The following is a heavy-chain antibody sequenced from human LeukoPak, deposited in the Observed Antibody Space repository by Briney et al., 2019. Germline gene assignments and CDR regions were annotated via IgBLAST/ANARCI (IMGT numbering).Heavy chain of an antibody. CDR1: GFTFSSYA. CDR2: ISYDGSNK. J-gene: IGHJ4*02. Sequence: PGGSLRLSCAASGFTFSSYAMHWVRQAPGKGLEWVAVISYDGSNKYYADSVKGRFTISRDNSKNTLYLQMNSLRAEDTAVYYCARDTRGYHSYFDYWGQGTLVTVSS. V-gene: IGHV3-30*04. D-gene: IGHD2-8*02. CDR3: ARDTRGYHSYFDY.